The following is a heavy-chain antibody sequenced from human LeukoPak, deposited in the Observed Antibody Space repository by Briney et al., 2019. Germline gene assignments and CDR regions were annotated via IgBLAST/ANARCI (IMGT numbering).Heavy chain of an antibody. CDR1: GGSFSGYY. CDR3: ARGNSGFWSGYYYYYMDV. Sequence: SETLSLTCAVYGGSFSGYYWSWIRQPPGKGLEWIGEINHSGSTNYNPFLKSRVTISVDTSKNQFSLKLSSVTAADTAVYYCARGNSGFWSGYYYYYMDVWGKETTVTVSS. D-gene: IGHD3-3*01. V-gene: IGHV4-34*01. CDR2: INHSGST. J-gene: IGHJ6*03.